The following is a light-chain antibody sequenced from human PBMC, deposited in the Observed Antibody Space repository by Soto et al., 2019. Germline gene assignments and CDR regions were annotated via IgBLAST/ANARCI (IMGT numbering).Light chain of an antibody. V-gene: IGKV3-11*01. J-gene: IGKJ1*01. CDR2: DAS. CDR1: QSVGSY. CDR3: QQRSNWWT. Sequence: EIVLTQSPATLSLSPGEGATLSCRASQSVGSYLAWYQQKPGQAPRLLIYDASNRATGIPAMFSGSGSGTDFTLTISSLEPEDFAVYYCQQRSNWWTFGQGTKVEIK.